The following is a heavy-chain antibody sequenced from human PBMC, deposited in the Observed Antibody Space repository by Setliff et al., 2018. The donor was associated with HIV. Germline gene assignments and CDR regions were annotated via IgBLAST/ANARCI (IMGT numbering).Heavy chain of an antibody. J-gene: IGHJ4*02. Sequence: GGSLRLSCAASGLTFSSYTMNWVRQAPGKGLEWVSSISSSSSYIYYADSVKGRFTISRDNAKNSLYLQMNSLRAEDTAVYFCARWSGSYYDYWGQGTLVTVSS. V-gene: IGHV3-21*01. CDR2: ISSSSSYI. CDR3: ARWSGSYYDY. CDR1: GLTFSSYT. D-gene: IGHD1-26*01.